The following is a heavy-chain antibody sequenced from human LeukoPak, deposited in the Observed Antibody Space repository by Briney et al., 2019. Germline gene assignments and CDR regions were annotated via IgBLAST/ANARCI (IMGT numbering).Heavy chain of an antibody. CDR3: AKGDSSGYLTDY. J-gene: IGHJ4*02. V-gene: IGHV3-23*01. Sequence: GGSLRLSCAASGFTFSSYAMSWVRQASGKGLEWVSAISGSGGSTYYADSVKGRFTISGDNSKNTLYLQMNSLRAEGTAVYYCAKGDSSGYLTDYWGQGTLVTVSS. D-gene: IGHD3-22*01. CDR1: GFTFSSYA. CDR2: ISGSGGST.